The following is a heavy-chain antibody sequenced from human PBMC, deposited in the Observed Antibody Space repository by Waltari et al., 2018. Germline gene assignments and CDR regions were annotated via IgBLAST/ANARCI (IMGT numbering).Heavy chain of an antibody. CDR2: ISGSGGST. D-gene: IGHD6-19*01. CDR1: GFTFSSYA. V-gene: IGHV3-23*01. J-gene: IGHJ4*02. CDR3: AKDHSSGWYWVYYFDY. Sequence: EVQLLESGGGLVQPGGSLRLSCAASGFTFSSYAMSWVRQAPGKGLEWVSAISGSGGSTYYADSVKGRFTISRDNSKNTLYLQMNSLRAEDTAVYYCAKDHSSGWYWVYYFDYWGQGTLVTVSS.